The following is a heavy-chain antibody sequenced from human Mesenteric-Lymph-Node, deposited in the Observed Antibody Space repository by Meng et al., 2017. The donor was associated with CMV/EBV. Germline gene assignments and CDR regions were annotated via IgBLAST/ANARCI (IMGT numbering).Heavy chain of an antibody. CDR1: GYTFTSYY. Sequence: ASVKVSCKASGYTFTSYYMHWVRQAPGQGLEWMGIINPSGGSTSYAQKFQGRVTMTRDTSTSTAYMELGGLTSDDTAVYYCARGGGYFSAGSYPAYFDQWGQGTLVTVSS. J-gene: IGHJ4*02. D-gene: IGHD3-10*01. CDR2: INPSGGST. V-gene: IGHV1-46*01. CDR3: ARGGGYFSAGSYPAYFDQ.